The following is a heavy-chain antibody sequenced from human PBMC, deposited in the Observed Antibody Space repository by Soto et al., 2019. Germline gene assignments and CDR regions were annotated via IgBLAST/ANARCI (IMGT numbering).Heavy chain of an antibody. V-gene: IGHV1-69*13. J-gene: IGHJ4*02. CDR2: IIPIFGTA. Sequence: GASVKVFCKASGGTFSSYAISWVRQAPGQGLEWMGGIIPIFGTANYAQKFQGRVTITADESTSTAYMELSSLRSEDTAVYYCARAPDSSSPNNAFDYWGQGTLVTVSS. CDR1: GGTFSSYA. D-gene: IGHD6-13*01. CDR3: ARAPDSSSPNNAFDY.